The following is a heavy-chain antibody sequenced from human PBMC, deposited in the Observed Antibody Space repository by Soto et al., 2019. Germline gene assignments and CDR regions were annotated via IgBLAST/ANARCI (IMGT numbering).Heavy chain of an antibody. V-gene: IGHV3-23*01. CDR3: AKVVRSTSYYFDY. CDR1: GFTFSTYA. Sequence: PVGSLRLSCAASGFTFSTYAMNWVRQAPGKGLEWVSGITTGGGSTYYADSVKGRFTISRDNSKNTLYLQVNSLRAEDTAVYYCAKVVRSTSYYFDYWGQGTLVTVSS. CDR2: ITTGGGST. D-gene: IGHD6-6*01. J-gene: IGHJ4*02.